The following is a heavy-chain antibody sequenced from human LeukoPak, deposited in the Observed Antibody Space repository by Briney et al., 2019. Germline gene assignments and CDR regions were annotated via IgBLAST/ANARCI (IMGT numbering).Heavy chain of an antibody. Sequence: GGSLRLSCAASGFTFCSYSMNWVRQAPGKGLEWVSAISGSGSSTYYADSVKGRFTISRDNSKNTLYLQMNSLRAEDTAVYYCAKDRSDYGDYAEAFDIWGQGTMVTVSS. CDR2: ISGSGSST. V-gene: IGHV3-23*01. CDR1: GFTFCSYS. D-gene: IGHD4-17*01. CDR3: AKDRSDYGDYAEAFDI. J-gene: IGHJ3*02.